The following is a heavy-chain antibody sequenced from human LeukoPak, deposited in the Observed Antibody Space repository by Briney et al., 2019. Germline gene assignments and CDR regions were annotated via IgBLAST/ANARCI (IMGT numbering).Heavy chain of an antibody. CDR1: GDSVSSNSAA. CDR3: ARESLINYGSGSSDY. Sequence: SQTLSLTCAVSGDSVSSNSAAWNWIRQSPSRGLEWLGRTYYRSKWYNDYAVSVKSRITINPDTSKNQFSLQLNSVTPEDTAVYYCARESLINYGSGSSDYWGQGTLVTVSS. D-gene: IGHD3-10*01. J-gene: IGHJ4*02. CDR2: TYYRSKWYN. V-gene: IGHV6-1*01.